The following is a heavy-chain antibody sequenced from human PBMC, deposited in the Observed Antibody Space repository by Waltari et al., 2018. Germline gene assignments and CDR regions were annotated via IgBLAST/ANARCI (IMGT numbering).Heavy chain of an antibody. D-gene: IGHD1-1*01. J-gene: IGHJ4*02. V-gene: IGHV3-7*03. CDR1: GFTFTNHW. CDR2: IKQDGSEK. CDR3: ASLWNGPEY. Sequence: EVQVVESGGGLVQPGGSLRLSCAPSGFTFTNHWMSWVRQAPGKGLEWVANIKQDGSEKYYVDSVKGRFTISRDNAKNSVYLQMNSLRAEDTAVYYWASLWNGPEYWGQGTLVTVSA.